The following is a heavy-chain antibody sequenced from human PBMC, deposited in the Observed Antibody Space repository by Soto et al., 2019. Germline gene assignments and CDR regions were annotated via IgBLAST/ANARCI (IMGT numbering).Heavy chain of an antibody. D-gene: IGHD3-16*01. CDR3: ARVLGGRMGADY. J-gene: IGHJ4*02. CDR1: GDTFTSYG. CDR2: ISANYGTT. Sequence: QVQLVQSGAEVKKPGASVKVSCKASGDTFTSYGISWVRQAPGQGLEWMGWISANYGTTNYAQKLQGRVTMTTDKSTSTAYMELRSLRSEDTAVYYCARVLGGRMGADYWGQGTLVTVSS. V-gene: IGHV1-18*04.